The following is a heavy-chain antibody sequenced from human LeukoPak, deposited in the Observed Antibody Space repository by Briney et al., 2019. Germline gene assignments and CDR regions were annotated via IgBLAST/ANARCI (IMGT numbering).Heavy chain of an antibody. Sequence: GGSLRLSCAASGFTFSKYYMHWVRQAPGKGPVWISYINGDGSHTTYADSVQGRFTIPRDNSKSTLCLQMNSLRAEDTAVYYCAKQLGYCSDGSCYFPYWGQGTLVTVSS. CDR2: INGDGSHT. D-gene: IGHD2-15*01. J-gene: IGHJ4*02. CDR1: GFTFSKYY. V-gene: IGHV3-23*01. CDR3: AKQLGYCSDGSCYFPY.